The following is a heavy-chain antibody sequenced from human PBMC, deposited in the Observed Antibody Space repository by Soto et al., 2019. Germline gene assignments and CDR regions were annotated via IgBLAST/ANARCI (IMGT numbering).Heavy chain of an antibody. CDR1: GGSIRSYY. J-gene: IGHJ6*02. CDR3: ARISSVDPYGYVNGGLDV. CDR2: FYHSGNS. V-gene: IGHV4-59*01. Sequence: QVQLQQSGPGLVKPSETLSLTCSVSGGSIRSYYWSWIRQSPEKGLEWLGYFYHSGNSNYNPSLKSRVTISVDTSKNQLSLSLRSVTAADTDVYFCARISSVDPYGYVNGGLDVWGQGTTVTVSS. D-gene: IGHD5-18*01.